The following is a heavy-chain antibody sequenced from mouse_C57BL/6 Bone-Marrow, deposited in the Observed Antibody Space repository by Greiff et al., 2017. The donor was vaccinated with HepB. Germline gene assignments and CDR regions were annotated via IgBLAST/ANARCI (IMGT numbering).Heavy chain of an antibody. Sequence: QVQLQQPGAELVKPGASVKLSCKASGYTFTSYWMQWVKQRPGQGLEWIGEIDPSDSYTNYNQKFKGKATLTVDTSSSTAYIQLSSLKSEDSAVYYGARGFITTVVGDGWGQGTTLTVSS. V-gene: IGHV1-50*01. CDR1: GYTFTSYW. CDR3: ARGFITTVVGDG. D-gene: IGHD1-1*01. CDR2: IDPSDSYT. J-gene: IGHJ2*01.